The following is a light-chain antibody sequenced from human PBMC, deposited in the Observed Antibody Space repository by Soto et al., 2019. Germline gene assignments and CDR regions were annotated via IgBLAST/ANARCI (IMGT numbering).Light chain of an antibody. CDR2: EVS. J-gene: IGLJ1*01. V-gene: IGLV2-14*01. Sequence: SVLTQPASVSGSPGQSITISCTGTSSDVGGYNYVSWYQQHPGKAPKLIIYEVSDRPSGVSTRFSGSKSGNSASLTISGLQAEDEADYYCTSYTTSSTLSYVFGTGTKVTAL. CDR1: SSDVGGYNY. CDR3: TSYTTSSTLSYV.